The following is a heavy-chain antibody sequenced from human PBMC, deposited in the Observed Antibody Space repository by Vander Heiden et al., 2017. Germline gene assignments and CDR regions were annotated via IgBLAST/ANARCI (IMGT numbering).Heavy chain of an antibody. CDR2: IGGSGGGT. Sequence: EVQLLEPGGGLVQPGGSLRLSCAASGLTFSSYAMNWVRQAPGKGLEWISTIGGSGGGTYYAESVKGRFTISRDNSKNTLYLQMNSLRAEDTAVYYCANRAAPAALYYFDYWGQGTLVTVSS. J-gene: IGHJ4*02. V-gene: IGHV3-23*01. CDR1: GLTFSSYA. D-gene: IGHD2-2*01. CDR3: ANRAAPAALYYFDY.